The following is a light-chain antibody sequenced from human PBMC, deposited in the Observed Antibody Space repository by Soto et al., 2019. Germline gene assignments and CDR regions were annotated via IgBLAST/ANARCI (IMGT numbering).Light chain of an antibody. Sequence: QSALTQPASVSGSPGPSITISCTGTSSDVGGYKYVSWYQQYTGKVPKLMIYEVSNRPSGVSNRFSGSKSGNTASLSISGLQAEHEADYYCSSYTTNNFPCVLRTGTKVTVL. CDR1: SSDVGGYKY. CDR3: SSYTTNNFPCV. V-gene: IGLV2-14*01. CDR2: EVS. J-gene: IGLJ1*01.